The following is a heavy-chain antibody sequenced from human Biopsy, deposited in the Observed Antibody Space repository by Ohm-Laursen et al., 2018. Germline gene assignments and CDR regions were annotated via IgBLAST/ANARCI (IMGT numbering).Heavy chain of an antibody. CDR1: GYNFISYS. CDR2: IRPLNGDT. J-gene: IGHJ4*02. V-gene: IGHV1-18*01. CDR3: ARGEVTFGELIVSLDS. Sequence: SVKVSCKTSGYNFISYSINWLRQAPGQGLEWMGWIRPLNGDTKYGQKFQDRVTMTTDTSTSTVYMELTSLRSDDTAVYYCARGEVTFGELIVSLDSWGQGTLVTVS. D-gene: IGHD3-16*02.